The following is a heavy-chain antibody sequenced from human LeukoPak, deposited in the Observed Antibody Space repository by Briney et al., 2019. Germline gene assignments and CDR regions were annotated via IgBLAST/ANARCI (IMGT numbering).Heavy chain of an antibody. V-gene: IGHV3-15*01. CDR2: IKSKSDGGTA. Sequence: PGGSLRLSCAASGFTFNNAWMSWVRQAPGKGLEWVGRIKSKSDGGTADYAAPVKDRFTISRDDSKNTLYLQMNSLKTEDTAVYYCASSSVLFDPWGQGTLVTVSS. J-gene: IGHJ5*02. D-gene: IGHD2/OR15-2a*01. CDR1: GFTFNNAW. CDR3: ASSSVLFDP.